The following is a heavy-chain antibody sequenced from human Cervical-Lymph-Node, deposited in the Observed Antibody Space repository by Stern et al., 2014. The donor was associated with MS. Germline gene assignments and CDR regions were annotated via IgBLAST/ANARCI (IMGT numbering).Heavy chain of an antibody. J-gene: IGHJ4*02. CDR2: VNPSIGVT. D-gene: IGHD2-15*01. CDR3: ATRRGCSGGSCSSRSLDY. Sequence: DQLVQSGAEVKKPGASVTISCKASGYTFTDYFMHWMRQAPGQGPEWMGRVNPSIGVTRYAQKFEGRVTMSRDKSISTAYLELTNLTSDDAAVYYCATRRGCSGGSCSSRSLDYWGQGTLVSVSS. V-gene: IGHV1-2*06. CDR1: GYTFTDYF.